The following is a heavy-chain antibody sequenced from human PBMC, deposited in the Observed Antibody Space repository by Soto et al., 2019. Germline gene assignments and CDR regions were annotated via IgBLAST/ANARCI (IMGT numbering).Heavy chain of an antibody. D-gene: IGHD2-8*01. V-gene: IGHV4-34*01. CDR3: ARYCTNGVCYRSFDY. J-gene: IGHJ4*02. CDR2: INHSGST. Sequence: SETLSLTCAVYGGSFSGYYWSWIRQPPGKGLEWIGEINHSGSTNYNPSLKSRVTISVDTSKNQFSLKLSSVTAADTAVYYCARYCTNGVCYRSFDYWGQGTLVTVSS. CDR1: GGSFSGYY.